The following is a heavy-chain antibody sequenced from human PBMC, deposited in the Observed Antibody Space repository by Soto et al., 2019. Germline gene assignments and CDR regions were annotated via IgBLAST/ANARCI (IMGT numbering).Heavy chain of an antibody. CDR2: IYPGDSDT. CDR1: GYTFTNYW. J-gene: IGHJ5*02. D-gene: IGHD4-17*01. V-gene: IGHV5-51*03. Sequence: EVQLVQSGAALKKPGESLKISCKASGYTFTNYWIVWVRQVPGKGLEWMGLIYPGDSDTRYNPSFQGQVTISADKSTSAAYLQWNSLMASDTAIYYCARSGRSELRWLDFFDPWGQGTLVTVSS. CDR3: ARSGRSELRWLDFFDP.